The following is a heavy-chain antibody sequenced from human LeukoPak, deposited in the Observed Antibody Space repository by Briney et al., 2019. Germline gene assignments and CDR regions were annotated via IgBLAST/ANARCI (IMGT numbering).Heavy chain of an antibody. Sequence: GGSLRLSCAASGFTFSSYEMNWVRQAPGKGLEWVSYISSSGSTIYYADSVKGRFTISRDNAKNSLYLQMNSLRAEDTAVYYCARRLPAEALDDYYGMDVWGKGTTITASS. CDR1: GFTFSSYE. CDR3: ARRLPAEALDDYYGMDV. CDR2: ISSSGSTI. D-gene: IGHD2-2*01. V-gene: IGHV3-48*03. J-gene: IGHJ6*04.